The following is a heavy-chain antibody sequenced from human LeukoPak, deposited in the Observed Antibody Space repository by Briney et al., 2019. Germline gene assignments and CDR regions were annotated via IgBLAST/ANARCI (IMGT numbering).Heavy chain of an antibody. CDR1: GGSISSYY. CDR2: IYYSGST. D-gene: IGHD3-10*01. Sequence: SETLSLTCTVSGGSISSYYWSWIRQPPGKGLEWIGYIYYSGSTNYNPSLKSRVTISVDTSKNQFSPKLSSVTAADTAVYYCARDPGVLLTDAFDIRGQGTMVTVSS. J-gene: IGHJ3*02. CDR3: ARDPGVLLTDAFDI. V-gene: IGHV4-59*01.